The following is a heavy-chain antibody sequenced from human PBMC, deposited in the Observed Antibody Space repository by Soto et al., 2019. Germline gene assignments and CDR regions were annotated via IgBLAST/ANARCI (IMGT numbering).Heavy chain of an antibody. J-gene: IGHJ4*02. CDR2: IYYSGST. V-gene: IGHV4-61*01. D-gene: IGHD2-21*02. CDR3: ARGPVVTPFVDY. CDR1: GGSVTSGNYY. Sequence: PSETLSLTCTVSGGSVTSGNYYWSWIRQPPGKGLEWIGHIYYSGSTNYNPSLKSRVTISVDASKNQFSLKLGSVTAADTAIYYCARGPVVTPFVDYWGQGTLVTVSS.